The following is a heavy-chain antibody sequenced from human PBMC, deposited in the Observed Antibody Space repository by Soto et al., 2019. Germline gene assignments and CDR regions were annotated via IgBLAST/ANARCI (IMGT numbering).Heavy chain of an antibody. J-gene: IGHJ4*02. V-gene: IGHV3-33*01. CDR3: AREYYDFWSGYSRYFDY. Sequence: PGGSLRLSCAASGFTFSSYGMHWVRQAPGKGLEWVAVVWYDGSNKYYADSVKGRFTISRDNSKNTLYLQMNSLRAEDTAVYYCAREYYDFWSGYSRYFDYWGQGTLVTV. D-gene: IGHD3-3*01. CDR2: VWYDGSNK. CDR1: GFTFSSYG.